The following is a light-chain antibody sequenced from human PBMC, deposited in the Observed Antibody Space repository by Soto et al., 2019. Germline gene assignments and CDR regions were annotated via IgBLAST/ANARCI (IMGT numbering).Light chain of an antibody. J-gene: IGLJ2*01. CDR1: SSNIGAGYD. CDR3: QSYDSSLSGVV. Sequence: QSALTQPPSVSGAPGQRVTISCTGSSSNIGAGYDTHWYQQLPGTAPKLLISGDTNRPSRVPDRFSGSRSGTSASLAITGLQAEDEADYYCQSYDSSLSGVVFGGGTQLTVL. CDR2: GDT. V-gene: IGLV1-40*01.